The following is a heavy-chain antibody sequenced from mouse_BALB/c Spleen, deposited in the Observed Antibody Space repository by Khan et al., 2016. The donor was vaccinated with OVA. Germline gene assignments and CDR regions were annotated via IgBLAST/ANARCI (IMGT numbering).Heavy chain of an antibody. CDR3: ARSGSISTVVATNFDY. Sequence: VQLKESGPGLVKPSQSLSLTCTVTGYSITSDYAWNWIRQFPGHKLEWMGYIKYSGSTSYNPSLQSRFSITRDTSKNQFFLQLKSVTTEDTAAYYCARSGSISTVVATNFDYWGQGTTLTVSS. D-gene: IGHD1-1*01. J-gene: IGHJ2*01. CDR1: GYSITSDYA. CDR2: IKYSGST. V-gene: IGHV3-2*02.